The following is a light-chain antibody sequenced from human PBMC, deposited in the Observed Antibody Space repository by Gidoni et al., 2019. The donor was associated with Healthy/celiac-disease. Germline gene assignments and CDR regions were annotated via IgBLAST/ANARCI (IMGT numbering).Light chain of an antibody. CDR2: SNN. J-gene: IGLJ3*02. CDR1: SSNIGSHT. CDR3: AAWDASLNGPV. Sequence: QSVLTKPPSASGTPGPRVTISCSGSSSNIGSHTVNWYQQLPGTAPKLLIYSNNQRPSGVPDRCSGSKSGTSASPAIIGLQSEDEADYYCAAWDASLNGPVFGGGTKLTVL. V-gene: IGLV1-44*01.